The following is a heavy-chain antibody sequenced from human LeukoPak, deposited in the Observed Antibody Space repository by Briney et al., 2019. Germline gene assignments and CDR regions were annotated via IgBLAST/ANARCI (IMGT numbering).Heavy chain of an antibody. CDR2: IYCCGTT. J-gene: IGHJ4*02. Sequence: GGSLRLSCAASRFTVSSSNYITGVRQAPPKELVWGSVIYCCGTTSYADSVKGRFTISRDNSKNPLYLQMNSLRAEDTAVYYCARGAVYSSGWYDYWGQGTLVTVSS. V-gene: IGHV3-66*01. CDR1: RFTVSSSNY. CDR3: ARGAVYSSGWYDY. D-gene: IGHD6-19*01.